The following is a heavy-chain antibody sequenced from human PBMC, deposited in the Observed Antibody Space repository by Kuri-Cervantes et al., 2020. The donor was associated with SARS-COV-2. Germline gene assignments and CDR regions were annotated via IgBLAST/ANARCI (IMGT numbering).Heavy chain of an antibody. V-gene: IGHV1-69*13. Sequence: SVKVSCKASGYTFTSYYMHWVRQAPGQGLEWMGGIIPIFGTANYAQKFQGRVTITADESTSTAYMELSSLRSEDTAVYYCAREAGGYHGYYYGMDVWGQGTTVTVSS. CDR1: GYTFTSYY. CDR2: IIPIFGTA. CDR3: AREAGGYHGYYYGMDV. D-gene: IGHD5-18*01. J-gene: IGHJ6*02.